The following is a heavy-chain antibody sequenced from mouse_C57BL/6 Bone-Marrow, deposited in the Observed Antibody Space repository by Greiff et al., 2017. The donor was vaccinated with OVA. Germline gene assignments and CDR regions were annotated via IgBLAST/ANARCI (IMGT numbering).Heavy chain of an antibody. J-gene: IGHJ1*03. Sequence: QVHVKQSGAELVRPGASVTLSCKASGYTFTDYEMHWVKQTPVHGLEWIGAIDPETGGTAYNQKFKGKAILTADKSSSTAYMELRSLTSEDSAVYYCTSNHYYGSSYPYWYFDVWGTGTTVTVSS. CDR3: TSNHYYGSSYPYWYFDV. D-gene: IGHD1-1*01. CDR2: IDPETGGT. V-gene: IGHV1-15*01. CDR1: GYTFTDYE.